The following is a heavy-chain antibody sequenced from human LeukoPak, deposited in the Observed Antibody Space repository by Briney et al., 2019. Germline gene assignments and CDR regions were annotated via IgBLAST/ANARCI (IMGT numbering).Heavy chain of an antibody. Sequence: GGSLRLSCAASEFDFSSHAMTWVRQAPGRGLTWVSGISGSGGSTYYADSVKGRFTISRDNPRSTLYLQMSSLRAEDTAVYYCARKLSGYAPFDRWGQGTLVTVSS. CDR2: ISGSGGST. CDR1: EFDFSSHA. D-gene: IGHD5-12*01. J-gene: IGHJ4*02. V-gene: IGHV3-23*01. CDR3: ARKLSGYAPFDR.